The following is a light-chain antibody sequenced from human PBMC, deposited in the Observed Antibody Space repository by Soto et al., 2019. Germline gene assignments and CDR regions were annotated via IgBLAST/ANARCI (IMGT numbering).Light chain of an antibody. V-gene: IGKV3-20*01. CDR2: RAS. Sequence: EIVLTQSPGTLSLSPGERATLSCRASQTVSSNYLAWYQHKPGQAPRLLISRASSRATGVPARFRGSGSGTDFTLTISRLEPEDFALYFCQQYGSSPRTFGQGTKVEIK. J-gene: IGKJ1*01. CDR3: QQYGSSPRT. CDR1: QTVSSNY.